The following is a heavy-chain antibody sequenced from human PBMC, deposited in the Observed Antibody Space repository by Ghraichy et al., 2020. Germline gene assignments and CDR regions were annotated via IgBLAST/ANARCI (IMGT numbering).Heavy chain of an antibody. CDR2: VSYDGGNK. V-gene: IGHV3-30*06. J-gene: IGHJ4*02. D-gene: IGHD3-10*01. CDR3: ARVESGRLWFGELLLDA. CDR1: GFTFSNYG. Sequence: GGSLRLSCAASGFTFSNYGMHWVRQAPGKGLYWVAVVSYDGGNKYYADSVRGRFTISRDNSKNTLYLQMNSLRAEDTAVYYCARVESGRLWFGELLLDAGGQGTLVTVSS.